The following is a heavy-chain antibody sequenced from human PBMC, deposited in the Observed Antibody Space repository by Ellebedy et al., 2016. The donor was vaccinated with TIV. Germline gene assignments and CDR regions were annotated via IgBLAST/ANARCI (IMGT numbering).Heavy chain of an antibody. D-gene: IGHD4-17*01. CDR3: ARHYGDYGKDH. V-gene: IGHV3-33*01. CDR2: IWFDGSNK. CDR1: GFTFSSYG. Sequence: GESLKISXVASGFTFSSYGMHWVRQAPGKGLEWVAVIWFDGSNKYYADSVKGRFTISRDNSKNTLYLQMNSLRAEDTSVYYCARHYGDYGKDHWGQGTLVTVSS. J-gene: IGHJ4*02.